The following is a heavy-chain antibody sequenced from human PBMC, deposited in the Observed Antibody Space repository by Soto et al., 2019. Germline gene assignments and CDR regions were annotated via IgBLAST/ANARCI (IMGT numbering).Heavy chain of an antibody. Sequence: SETLSLTCAVYGGSFSGYYWSWIRQPPGKGLEWIGEINHSGSTNYNPSLKSRVTISVDTSKNQFSLKLSSVTAADTAVYYCARGWSGIMVRGVRRSGAFLFDYWGQGTLVTVSS. CDR1: GGSFSGYY. CDR2: INHSGST. V-gene: IGHV4-34*01. CDR3: ARGWSGIMVRGVRRSGAFLFDY. J-gene: IGHJ4*02. D-gene: IGHD3-10*01.